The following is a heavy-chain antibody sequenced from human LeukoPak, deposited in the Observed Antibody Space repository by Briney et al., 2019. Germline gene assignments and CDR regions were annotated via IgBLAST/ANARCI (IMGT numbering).Heavy chain of an antibody. CDR2: INHSGST. D-gene: IGHD3-22*01. J-gene: IGHJ4*02. CDR3: ARGQGAYDSSGFDY. V-gene: IGHV4-34*01. Sequence: SETLSLTCAVYGGSFSGYYWSWIRQPPGKGLEWIGEINHSGSTNYNPSLKSRVTISVDTSKNQFSLKQSSVTAADTAVYYCARGQGAYDSSGFDYWGQGTLVTVSS. CDR1: GGSFSGYY.